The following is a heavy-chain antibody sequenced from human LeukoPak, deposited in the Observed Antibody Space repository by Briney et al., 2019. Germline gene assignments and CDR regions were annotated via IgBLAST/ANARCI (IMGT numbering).Heavy chain of an antibody. V-gene: IGHV7-4-1*02. CDR2: INTNTGNP. D-gene: IGHD3-9*01. Sequence: ASVKVSCKASGYTFTSYAMHWVRQAPGQRLEWMGWINTNTGNPTYAQGFTGRFVFSLDTSVSTAYLQISSLKAEDTAVYYCARVVYYDILTGYEGFDYWGQGTLVTVSS. CDR3: ARVVYYDILTGYEGFDY. CDR1: GYTFTSYA. J-gene: IGHJ4*02.